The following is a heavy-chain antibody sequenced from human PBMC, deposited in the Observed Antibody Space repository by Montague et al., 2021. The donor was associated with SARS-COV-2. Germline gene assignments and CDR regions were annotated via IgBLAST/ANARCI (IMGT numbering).Heavy chain of an antibody. Sequence: SETLSLTCDVNGTPFTDHYWTWLRQSPGGGLEWIGEIHHGGDTNYNPSLRSRVTISIDTSKPQSSLRLYSMTAADTAVYYCARGVRVANRPDRFSYSLDVWGRGTGVIVTS. CDR1: GTPFTDHY. CDR3: ARGVRVANRPDRFSYSLDV. CDR2: IHHGGDT. J-gene: IGHJ6*02. V-gene: IGHV4-34*01. D-gene: IGHD3-3*01.